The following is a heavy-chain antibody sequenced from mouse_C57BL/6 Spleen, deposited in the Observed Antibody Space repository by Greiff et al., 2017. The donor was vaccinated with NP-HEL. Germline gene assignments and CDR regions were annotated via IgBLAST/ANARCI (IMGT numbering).Heavy chain of an antibody. CDR1: GYTFTDYY. CDR2: INPYNGGT. J-gene: IGHJ1*03. Sequence: VQLQQSGPVLVKPGASVKMSCKASGYTFTDYYMNWVKQSHGKSLEWIGVINPYNGGTSYNQKFKGKATLTVDKSSSTAYMELNSLTSEDSAVYYCARELLRSYFDVWGTGTTVTVSS. V-gene: IGHV1-19*01. CDR3: ARELLRSYFDV. D-gene: IGHD1-1*01.